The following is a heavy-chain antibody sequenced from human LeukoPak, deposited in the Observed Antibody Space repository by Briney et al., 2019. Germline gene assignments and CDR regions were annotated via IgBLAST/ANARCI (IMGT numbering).Heavy chain of an antibody. CDR3: ARNTPDFGTHQRFDP. D-gene: IGHD3-10*01. CDR1: GDSVSSNSAT. J-gene: IGHJ5*02. CDR2: TYYRSKWYN. Sequence: SQTLSVTCAISGDSVSSNSATWNWIRQSPSRGLEWLGRTYYRSKWYNDYAVSVKSRITVNPDTSKNQFSLQLNSVTPEDTAVYYCARNTPDFGTHQRFDPWGQGTLVTVSS. V-gene: IGHV6-1*01.